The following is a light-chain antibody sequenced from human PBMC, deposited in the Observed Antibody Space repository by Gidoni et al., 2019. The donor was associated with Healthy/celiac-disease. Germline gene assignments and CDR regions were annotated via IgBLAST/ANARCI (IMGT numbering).Light chain of an antibody. CDR3: QQYKSYSRT. CDR2: DAS. V-gene: IGKV1-5*01. J-gene: IGKJ2*01. CDR1: QSISSW. Sequence: IQLTQSPSTLSASVGDRVTITCRASQSISSWLAWYQQKPGKAPKLLIYDASSLESGVPSRFSGSGSGTEFTLTISSLQPDDFATYYCQQYKSYSRTFGQGTKLEIK.